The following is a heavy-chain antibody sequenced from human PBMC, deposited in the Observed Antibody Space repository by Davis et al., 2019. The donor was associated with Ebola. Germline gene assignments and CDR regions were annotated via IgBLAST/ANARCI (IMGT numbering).Heavy chain of an antibody. CDR2: IYPGDSDT. V-gene: IGHV5-51*01. CDR3: ARSDYRNYYYYYGMDV. CDR1: GYSFTSYW. D-gene: IGHD4-11*01. J-gene: IGHJ6*02. Sequence: KVSCKGSGYSFTSYWIGWVRQMPGKGLEWRGTIYPGDSDTRYSPSFQGQVTISADKFISTAYLQWSSLKASDTAMYYCARSDYRNYYYYYGMDVWGQGTTVTVSS.